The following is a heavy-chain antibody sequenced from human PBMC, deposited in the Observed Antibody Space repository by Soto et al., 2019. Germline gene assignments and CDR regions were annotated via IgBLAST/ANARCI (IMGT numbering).Heavy chain of an antibody. CDR3: ARDLYEGALDV. D-gene: IGHD3-16*01. Sequence: GGSLRLSCAASGFTFSTYWMNWVRQTPGKGLMWVSRISPDGSNRGYADSVEGRFTVSRDKSDNTLYLQMNSLRAEDTALYYCARDLYEGALDVWGQGTMVTVSS. J-gene: IGHJ3*01. CDR1: GFTFSTYW. V-gene: IGHV3-74*01. CDR2: ISPDGSNR.